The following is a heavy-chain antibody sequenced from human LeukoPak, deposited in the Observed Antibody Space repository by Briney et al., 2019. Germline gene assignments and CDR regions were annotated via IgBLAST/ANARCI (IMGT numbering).Heavy chain of an antibody. Sequence: SVKVSCKASGNTFSSYAISWVRQAPGQGLEWLGRIVPILEATKYSPHLEGRVTITADKSTVTAYMELNSLRSDDTAVYYCAREGDVFGPFDSWGQGTRVTVSS. D-gene: IGHD3-16*01. J-gene: IGHJ4*02. CDR3: AREGDVFGPFDS. V-gene: IGHV1-69*04. CDR2: IVPILEAT. CDR1: GNTFSSYA.